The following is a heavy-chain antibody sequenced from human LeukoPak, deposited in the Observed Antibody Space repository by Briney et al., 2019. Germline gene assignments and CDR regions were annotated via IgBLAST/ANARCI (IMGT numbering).Heavy chain of an antibody. V-gene: IGHV3-15*01. CDR1: GFTFSVAW. CDR3: TIVGYCSSTSCSVHYL. Sequence: GGSLRLSCAASGFTFSVAWMSWVRQAPGKGLHWVGRIKSKTDGETTDYAAPVKGRFTVSRDDSKTTLYLQMNSLKTDDTAVYYCTIVGYCSSTSCSVHYLWGQGTLVTVSS. CDR2: IKSKTDGETT. J-gene: IGHJ4*02. D-gene: IGHD2-2*01.